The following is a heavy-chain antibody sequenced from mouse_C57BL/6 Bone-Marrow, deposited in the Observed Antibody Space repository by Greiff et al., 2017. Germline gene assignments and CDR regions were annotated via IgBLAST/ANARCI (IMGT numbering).Heavy chain of an antibody. J-gene: IGHJ1*03. Sequence: QVQLQQSGPELVKPGASVKISCKASGYAFSSSWMNWVKQRPGTGLEWIGRIYPGDGDTNYNGKFKGKATLAADKSSSTAYMQLSSLTSEDSAVYFCARACYSWYIDVWGTGTTGTVSS. D-gene: IGHD2-12*01. CDR2: IYPGDGDT. CDR3: ARACYSWYIDV. CDR1: GYAFSSSW. V-gene: IGHV1-82*01.